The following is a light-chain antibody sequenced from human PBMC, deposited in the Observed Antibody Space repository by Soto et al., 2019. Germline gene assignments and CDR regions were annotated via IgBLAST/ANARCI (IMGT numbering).Light chain of an antibody. J-gene: IGLJ3*02. V-gene: IGLV1-40*01. CDR2: GNS. CDR3: SSYAGSSTLV. Sequence: QSVLTQPPSVSGAPGQRVTISCTGSSSNIGAHYDVHWYQQLPGTAPKLLIYGNSNRPSGVPDRFSGSKSGTSASLAITGLQAEDEADYYCSSYAGSSTLVFGGGTKLTVL. CDR1: SSNIGAHYD.